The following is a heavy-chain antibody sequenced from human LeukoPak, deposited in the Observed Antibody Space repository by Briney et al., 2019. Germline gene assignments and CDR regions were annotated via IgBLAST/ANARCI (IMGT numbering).Heavy chain of an antibody. V-gene: IGHV4-59*01. CDR1: GGSISSYY. D-gene: IGHD4-17*01. Sequence: SETLSLTCTASGGSISSYYWSWIRQPPGKGLEWIGYIYYSGSTNYNPSLKRRVTISVDTSKNQFSLKLSSVTAADTAVYYCAVTTTVSLWAFDIWGQGTMVTVSS. J-gene: IGHJ3*02. CDR3: AVTTTVSLWAFDI. CDR2: IYYSGST.